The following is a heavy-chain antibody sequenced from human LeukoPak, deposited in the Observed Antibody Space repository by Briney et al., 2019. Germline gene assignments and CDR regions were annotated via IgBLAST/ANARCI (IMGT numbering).Heavy chain of an antibody. Sequence: GGSLRLSCAASGFTFSLYSMNWVRRAPGKGLEWVSYIGSSDGTTYYADSVKGRFTVSRDNAKNSLYLQMHSLRGEDTAMYYCARDCQYCSNTNCRCCWGQGTLVTVSS. V-gene: IGHV3-48*01. J-gene: IGHJ4*02. CDR2: IGSSDGTT. CDR1: GFTFSLYS. D-gene: IGHD2-2*01. CDR3: ARDCQYCSNTNCRCC.